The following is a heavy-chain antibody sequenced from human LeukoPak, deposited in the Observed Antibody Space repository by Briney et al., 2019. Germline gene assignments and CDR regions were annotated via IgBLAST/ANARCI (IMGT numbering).Heavy chain of an antibody. CDR3: AKRRNYYDSSGPFDY. V-gene: IGHV3-23*01. J-gene: IGHJ4*02. Sequence: AGGSLRLSCAASGFTFSSYAMSWVRQAPGKGLEGVPAISGSGGSTYYADSVKGRFTISRDNSKNTLYLQMNSLRAEDTAVYYCAKRRNYYDSSGPFDYWGQGTLVTVSS. D-gene: IGHD3-22*01. CDR2: ISGSGGST. CDR1: GFTFSSYA.